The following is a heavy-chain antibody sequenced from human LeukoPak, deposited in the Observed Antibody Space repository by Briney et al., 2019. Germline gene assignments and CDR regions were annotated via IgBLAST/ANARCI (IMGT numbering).Heavy chain of an antibody. CDR3: ARAPYENDAFDI. V-gene: IGHV3-13*01. Sequence: GGSLRLSCAASGFTFSSYDMHWVRQATGEGLEWVSAIGTAGDTYYPGSVKGRFTISRENAKNSLYLQMNSLRAGDTAVYYCARAPYENDAFDIWGQGTMVTVSS. CDR2: IGTAGDT. J-gene: IGHJ3*02. D-gene: IGHD2-8*01. CDR1: GFTFSSYD.